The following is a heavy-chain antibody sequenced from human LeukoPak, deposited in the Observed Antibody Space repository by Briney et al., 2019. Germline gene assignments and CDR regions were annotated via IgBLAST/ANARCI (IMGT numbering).Heavy chain of an antibody. D-gene: IGHD3-3*01. J-gene: IGHJ6*02. V-gene: IGHV4-34*01. CDR3: ARSGENYDFWSGSAYYYYGMDV. Sequence: GSLRLSCAASGFTFSDYYMSWIRQPPGKGLEWIGEINHSGSTNYNPSLKSRVTISVDTSKNQFSLKLSSVTAADTAVYYCARSGENYDFWSGSAYYYYGMDVWGQGTTVTVSS. CDR1: GFTFSDYY. CDR2: INHSGST.